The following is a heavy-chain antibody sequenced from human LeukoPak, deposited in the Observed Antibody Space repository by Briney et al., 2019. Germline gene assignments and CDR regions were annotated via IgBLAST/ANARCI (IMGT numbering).Heavy chain of an antibody. CDR2: IYYSGST. CDR1: GGSISSYY. J-gene: IGHJ4*02. CDR3: ARHRKFRFREAAGGFDY. Sequence: SETLSLTCTVSGGSISSYYWSWIRQPPGKGLEWIGYIYYSGSTNYNPSLKSRVTISVDTSKNQCSLKLSSVTAADTAVYYCARHRKFRFREAAGGFDYWGQGNLVTVSS. D-gene: IGHD2-15*01. V-gene: IGHV4-59*08.